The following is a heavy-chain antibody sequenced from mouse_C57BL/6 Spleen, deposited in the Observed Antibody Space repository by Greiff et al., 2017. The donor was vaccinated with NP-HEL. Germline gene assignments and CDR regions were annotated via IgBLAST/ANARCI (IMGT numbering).Heavy chain of an antibody. V-gene: IGHV5-4*03. CDR2: ISDGGSYT. Sequence: EVQGVESGGGLVKPGGSLKLSCAASGFTFSSYAMSWVRQTPEKRLEWVATISDGGSYTYYPDNVKGRFTISRDNAKNNLYLQMSHLKSEDTAMYYCARRPYGNYWYFDVWGTGTTVTVSS. CDR1: GFTFSSYA. CDR3: ARRPYGNYWYFDV. D-gene: IGHD2-1*01. J-gene: IGHJ1*03.